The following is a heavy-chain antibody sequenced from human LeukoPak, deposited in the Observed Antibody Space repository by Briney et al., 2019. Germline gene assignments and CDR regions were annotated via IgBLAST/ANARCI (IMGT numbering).Heavy chain of an antibody. CDR2: ISNDERNK. CDR1: GFNFHNFA. V-gene: IGHV3-30*04. Sequence: GGSLRLSCEASGFNFHNFAMHWVRQAPGKGLGWVAVISNDERNKYYTDSVKGRFTISRDNSKSTVYLQMNSLRPEDTAVYYCARPSPPGDGYNPCDYWGPGALVIVPS. CDR3: ARPSPPGDGYNPCDY. J-gene: IGHJ4*02. D-gene: IGHD5-24*01.